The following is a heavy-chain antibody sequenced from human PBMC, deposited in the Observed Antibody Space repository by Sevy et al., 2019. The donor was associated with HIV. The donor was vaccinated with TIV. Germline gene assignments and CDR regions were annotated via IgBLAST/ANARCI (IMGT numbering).Heavy chain of an antibody. D-gene: IGHD1-7*01. CDR1: GYTFTTYN. CDR3: ASAYKCNYDALDI. Sequence: ASVKVSCKASGYTFTTYNINWVRQATGQGLEWMGWMNPNSGYTGYAQNFQGRVTMTRNTSISTAYMELSSLRSDDTAVYYCASAYKCNYDALDIWGQGTMVTVSS. V-gene: IGHV1-8*01. J-gene: IGHJ3*02. CDR2: MNPNSGYT.